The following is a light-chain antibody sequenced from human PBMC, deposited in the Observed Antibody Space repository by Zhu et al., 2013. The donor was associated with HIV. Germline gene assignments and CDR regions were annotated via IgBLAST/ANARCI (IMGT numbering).Light chain of an antibody. CDR1: SSDIGASNF. V-gene: IGLV2-14*01. Sequence: QSALTQPASVSGSPGQSIAISCTGTSSDIGASNFVSWYQLYPGQAPRLLIYEVTNRPSGISDRFSGSKSGNTASLTISGLQAEDEADYYCCSYAGESTYVFGTGTTVTVL. CDR2: EVT. J-gene: IGLJ1*01. CDR3: CSYAGESTYV.